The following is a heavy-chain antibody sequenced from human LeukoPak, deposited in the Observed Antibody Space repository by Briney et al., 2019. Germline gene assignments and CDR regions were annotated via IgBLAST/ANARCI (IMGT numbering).Heavy chain of an antibody. D-gene: IGHD2-2*01. CDR2: INHSGST. J-gene: IGHJ4*02. CDR1: GGSFSGYY. Sequence: SETLSLTCTVYGGSFSGYYWSWIRQPPGKGLEWIGEINHSGSTNYNPSLKSRVTISVDTSKNQFSLKLSSVTAADTAVYYCARAINPERYCSSTSCLHYFDYWGQGTLVTVSS. CDR3: ARAINPERYCSSTSCLHYFDY. V-gene: IGHV4-34*01.